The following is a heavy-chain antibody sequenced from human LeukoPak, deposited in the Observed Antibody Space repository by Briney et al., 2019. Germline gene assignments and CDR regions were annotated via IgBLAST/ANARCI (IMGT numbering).Heavy chain of an antibody. CDR1: GYTFTSYS. V-gene: IGHV1-18*01. J-gene: IGHJ4*02. CDR2: ISTYNGKT. Sequence: ASVKVSCKASGYTFTSYSISWVRQGPGQGPEWMGWISTYNGKTNYAQKFQGRVIMTIDTSTKTAYMELSSLRSDDSAFYYCARHPYYDTSAYYVYWGQGSLVTVSS. D-gene: IGHD3-22*01. CDR3: ARHPYYDTSAYYVY.